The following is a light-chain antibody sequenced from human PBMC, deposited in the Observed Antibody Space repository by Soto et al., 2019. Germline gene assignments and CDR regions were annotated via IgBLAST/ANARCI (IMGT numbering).Light chain of an antibody. J-gene: IGKJ1*01. CDR1: QSISRW. CDR2: HAS. CDR3: QQYNTYLS. Sequence: DIHRTHSPSTLSASVGNRVTISFRASQSISRWLAWYQQKPGRAPTLLIYHASTLESGVPSRFSGSGSGTEFTLTISSLQPDDVATYYCQQYNTYLSFGQGTKVDIK. V-gene: IGKV1-5*01.